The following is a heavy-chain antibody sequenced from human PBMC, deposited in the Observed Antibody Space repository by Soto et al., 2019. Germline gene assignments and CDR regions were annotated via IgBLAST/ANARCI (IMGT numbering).Heavy chain of an antibody. J-gene: IGHJ4*02. CDR1: GYSISSGYY. CDR2: IYHSGST. V-gene: IGHV4-38-2*01. Sequence: PSETLSLTCAVSGYSISSGYYWGCLRQPAGEGLECIGSIYHSGSTYYNPSLKSRVTISVDTSKNQFSLKLSSVAAADAAVYYCARVDGPDYFDYWGQGTLVTVSS. CDR3: ARVDGPDYFDY.